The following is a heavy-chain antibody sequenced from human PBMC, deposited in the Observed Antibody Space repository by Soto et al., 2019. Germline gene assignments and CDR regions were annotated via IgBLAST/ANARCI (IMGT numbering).Heavy chain of an antibody. CDR2: IYYSGST. D-gene: IGHD3-10*01. CDR3: ARIEASIWFGEFSIGY. V-gene: IGHV4-30-4*01. J-gene: IGHJ4*02. CDR1: GGSISSGDYY. Sequence: SETLSLTCTVSGGSISSGDYYWSWIRQPPGKGLEWIGYIYYSGSTYYNPSLKSRVTISVDTSKNQFSLKLSSVTAADTAVYYCARIEASIWFGEFSIGYWGQGTLVTVSS.